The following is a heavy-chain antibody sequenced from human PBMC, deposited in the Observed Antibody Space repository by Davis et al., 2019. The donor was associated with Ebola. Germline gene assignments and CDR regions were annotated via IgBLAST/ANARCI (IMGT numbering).Heavy chain of an antibody. Sequence: PGGSLRLSCAASGFTFSSYSMNWVRQAPGKGLEWVSYISISSSTIYYADSVKGRFTISRDNAKNSLYLQMNSLRDEDTAVYYCAKEVGRWFNYYYGMDVWGQGTTVTVSS. V-gene: IGHV3-48*02. CDR3: AKEVGRWFNYYYGMDV. CDR2: ISISSSTI. J-gene: IGHJ6*02. CDR1: GFTFSSYS. D-gene: IGHD2-15*01.